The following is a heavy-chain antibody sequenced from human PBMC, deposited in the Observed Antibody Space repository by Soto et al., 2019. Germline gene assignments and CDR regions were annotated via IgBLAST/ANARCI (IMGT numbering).Heavy chain of an antibody. CDR1: GGSGSRGSYY. V-gene: IGHV4-61*01. CDR2: IYYSGST. Sequence: QMQLQESGPGLVKPSETLSLTCTVSGGSGSRGSYYWSWIRQPPGKGLACIGYIYYSGSTNYNPSLKSRVTISADTSKTQFSLKVPSVTAGDTAVYCCGRRRIAARQKPLDSYGMDVWGQGTSVTVSS. CDR3: GRRRIAARQKPLDSYGMDV. D-gene: IGHD6-6*01. J-gene: IGHJ6*02.